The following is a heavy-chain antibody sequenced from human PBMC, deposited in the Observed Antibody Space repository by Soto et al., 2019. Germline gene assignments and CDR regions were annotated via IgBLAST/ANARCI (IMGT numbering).Heavy chain of an antibody. CDR3: ARRGIGSTYAADYFDY. D-gene: IGHD5-18*01. CDR1: GGSIRSSSDF. Sequence: PSETLSLTCTVSGGSIRSSSDFWAWSRQPPGKGLEWIGSISYTGSTYYNPSLTSRVTISVDTSKNQFSLKLSSVTAADTAVYYGARRGIGSTYAADYFDYWAQGPLVT. J-gene: IGHJ4*02. CDR2: ISYTGST. V-gene: IGHV4-39*01.